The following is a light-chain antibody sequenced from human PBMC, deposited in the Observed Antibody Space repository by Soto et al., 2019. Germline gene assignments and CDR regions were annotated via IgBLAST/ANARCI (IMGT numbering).Light chain of an antibody. CDR3: QKYNGAPRT. Sequence: DIQMTQSPASLSASVGDRVTITCRASQGISNYLAWFQQKPGRVPKLLIYAASTLQSGVPSRFSGSGSGTDFTLTISSLQPGDVATYYCQKYNGAPRTVGPGTKVDIK. CDR2: AAS. CDR1: QGISNY. V-gene: IGKV1-27*01. J-gene: IGKJ3*01.